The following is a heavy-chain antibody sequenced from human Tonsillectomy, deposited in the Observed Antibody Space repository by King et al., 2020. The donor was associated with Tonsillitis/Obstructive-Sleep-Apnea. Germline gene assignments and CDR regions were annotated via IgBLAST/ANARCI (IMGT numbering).Heavy chain of an antibody. J-gene: IGHJ4*02. CDR2: INSDGSST. V-gene: IGHV3-74*01. D-gene: IGHD1-20*01. Sequence: VQLVESGGGLVQPGGSLRLSCAASGFTFSSDWMHWVRQAPGKGLVWVSRINSDGSSTSYADSVKGRFTISRDNAKNTLYLQMNSLRAEDTAVYYCARDYKWQAGIFNYWGQGTLVTVSS. CDR3: ARDYKWQAGIFNY. CDR1: GFTFSSDW.